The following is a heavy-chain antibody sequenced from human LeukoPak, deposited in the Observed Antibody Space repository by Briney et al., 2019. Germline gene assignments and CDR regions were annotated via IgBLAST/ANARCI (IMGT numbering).Heavy chain of an antibody. D-gene: IGHD3-10*01. Sequence: GRSLGLSCATSGFTFSTYGIHWVRQAPGKGLEWVAAIWPDGSYKYYADSVKGRFTISRDNAKNSLYLQMNSLRAEDTAVYYCARGDGSGSHWGQGTLVTVSS. CDR1: GFTFSTYG. J-gene: IGHJ4*02. V-gene: IGHV3-33*01. CDR2: IWPDGSYK. CDR3: ARGDGSGSH.